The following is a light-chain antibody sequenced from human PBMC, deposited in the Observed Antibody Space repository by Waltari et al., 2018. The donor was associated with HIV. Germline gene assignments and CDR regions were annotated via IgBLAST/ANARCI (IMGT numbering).Light chain of an antibody. Sequence: SYVLTQPPSVSVAPGQTASITCGGNNIGTKSVHWYQQRPGQAPVLVVYDYYDRTSGLPGLFSGSNSGNMATLTISRVEAGDEAVYYCQVWDSSTEHPGVVFGGGTKLTVL. CDR2: DYY. CDR3: QVWDSSTEHPGVV. V-gene: IGLV3-21*02. J-gene: IGLJ2*01. CDR1: NIGTKS.